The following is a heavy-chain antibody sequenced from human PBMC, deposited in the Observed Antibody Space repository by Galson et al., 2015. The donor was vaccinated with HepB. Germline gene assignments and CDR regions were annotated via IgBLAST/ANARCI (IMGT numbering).Heavy chain of an antibody. Sequence: SLRLSCATSGFTFSSYGMHWVRQAPGKGLEWVALVWFDGSNEYYADSVKGRFTISRDNSRNTLYLEMNSLRAEDTAVYYCAKDDWSSVSFFDHWGQGTLVTVSS. D-gene: IGHD6-25*01. CDR3: AKDDWSSVSFFDH. V-gene: IGHV3-33*03. CDR2: VWFDGSNE. CDR1: GFTFSSYG. J-gene: IGHJ4*02.